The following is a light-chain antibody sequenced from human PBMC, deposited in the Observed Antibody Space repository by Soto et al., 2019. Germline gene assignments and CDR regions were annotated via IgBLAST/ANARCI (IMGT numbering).Light chain of an antibody. CDR2: AAS. V-gene: IGKV1-39*01. CDR3: PQSYSTPIT. CDR1: QSISSY. Sequence: DIQMTQSPSSLSASVGDRVTITCRASQSISSYLNWYQQKPGKAPKLLIYAASSLQSGVPSRFSGSGSETDFTLTISSLQPEDFATYYCPQSYSTPITFGQGTRLEIK. J-gene: IGKJ5*01.